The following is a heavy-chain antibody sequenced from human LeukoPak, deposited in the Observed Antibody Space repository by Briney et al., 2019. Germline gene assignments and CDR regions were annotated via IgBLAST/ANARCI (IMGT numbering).Heavy chain of an antibody. CDR3: ARDLIPTAMVPTNYYYYGMDV. J-gene: IGHJ6*02. CDR2: IWYGGSNK. V-gene: IGHV3-33*01. CDR1: GFTFSSYG. D-gene: IGHD5-18*01. Sequence: PGRSLRLSCAASGFTFSSYGMHWVRQAPGEGLGWVAVIWYGGSNKYYADSVKGRFTISRDNSKNTLYLQMNSLRAEDTAVYYCARDLIPTAMVPTNYYYYGMDVWGQGTTVTVSS.